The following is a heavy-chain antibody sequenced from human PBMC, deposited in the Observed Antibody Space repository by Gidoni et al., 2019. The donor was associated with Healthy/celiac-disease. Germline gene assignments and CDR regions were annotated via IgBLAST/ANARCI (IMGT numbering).Heavy chain of an antibody. V-gene: IGHV3-30*18. CDR2: ISYDGSNK. D-gene: IGHD5-18*01. Sequence: QVQLVESGGGVVQPGRSLRLSCAASGFTFSSYGMHWVRQAPGKGLEWVAVISYDGSNKYYADSVKGRFTISRDNSKNTLYLQMNSLRAEDTAVYYCAKDYPVEGPYSYAHSYGMDVWGQGTTVTVSS. J-gene: IGHJ6*02. CDR3: AKDYPVEGPYSYAHSYGMDV. CDR1: GFTFSSYG.